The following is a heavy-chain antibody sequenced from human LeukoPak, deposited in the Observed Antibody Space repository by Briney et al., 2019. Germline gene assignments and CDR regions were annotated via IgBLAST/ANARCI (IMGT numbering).Heavy chain of an antibody. CDR1: GFTVSTNY. V-gene: IGHV3-43*01. Sequence: PGGSLRLSCAASGFTVSTNYMNWVRQAPGKGLEWVSLLCLDGGSTYYADSVKGRFTISRDNSKNSLYLQMNSLRTEDTALYFCAKDHYYGSESYSRWVYFDYWGQGTLVTVSS. CDR3: AKDHYYGSESYSRWVYFDY. CDR2: LCLDGGST. D-gene: IGHD3-10*01. J-gene: IGHJ4*02.